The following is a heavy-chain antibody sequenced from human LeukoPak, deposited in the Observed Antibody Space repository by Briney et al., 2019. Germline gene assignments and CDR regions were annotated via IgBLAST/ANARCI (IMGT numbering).Heavy chain of an antibody. CDR2: IYYSGST. D-gene: IGHD5-12*01. Sequence: SGTLSLTCTVSGGSISSSSYYWGWIRQPPGKGLEWIGYIYYSGSTNYNPSLKSRVTISVDTSKNQFSLKLSSVTAADTAVYYCARARAGPLTYEALYYFDYWGQGTLVTVSS. CDR3: ARARAGPLTYEALYYFDY. V-gene: IGHV4-61*05. J-gene: IGHJ4*02. CDR1: GGSISSSSYY.